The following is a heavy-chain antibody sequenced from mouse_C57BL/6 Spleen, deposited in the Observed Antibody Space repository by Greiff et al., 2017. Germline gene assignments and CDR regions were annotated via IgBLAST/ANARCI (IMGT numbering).Heavy chain of an antibody. D-gene: IGHD2-13*01. J-gene: IGHJ4*01. CDR2: IWRGGST. CDR1: GFSLTSYG. CDR3: ANGDYGGGYYAMDY. Sequence: VMLVESGPGLVQPSQSLSITCTVSGFSLTSYGVHWVRQSPGKGLEWLGVIWRGGSTDYNAAFMSRLSITKDNSKSQVFFKMNSLQADDTAIYYCANGDYGGGYYAMDYWGQGTSVTVSS. V-gene: IGHV2-5*01.